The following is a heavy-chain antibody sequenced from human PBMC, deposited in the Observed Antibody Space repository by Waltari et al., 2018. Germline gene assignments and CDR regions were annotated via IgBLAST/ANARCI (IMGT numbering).Heavy chain of an antibody. Sequence: EVQLVESGGGLVQGGGSLRLSCEVSGFTFSSYALSWVRQAPGKVLDGVSSLSCGGGVTYYADSVRGRFTISRDNSKKKLYLQMNNLRADDTAVYYCAKDSALTGYSHPWGQGTLVTVSS. CDR3: AKDSALTGYSHP. CDR2: LSCGGGVT. CDR1: GFTFSSYA. J-gene: IGHJ5*02. D-gene: IGHD3-9*01. V-gene: IGHV3-23*04.